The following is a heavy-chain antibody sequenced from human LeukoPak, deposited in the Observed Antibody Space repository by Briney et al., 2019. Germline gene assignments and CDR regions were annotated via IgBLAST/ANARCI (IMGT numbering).Heavy chain of an antibody. CDR2: INHSGST. CDR1: GGSFSGYY. Sequence: SETLSLTYAVYGGSFSGYYWSWIRQPPGKGLEWIGEINHSGSTNYNPSLKSRVTISVDTSKNQFSLKLSSVTAADTAVYYCARGRYYDSSGYSRYYYYYGMDVWGQGTTVTVSS. D-gene: IGHD3-22*01. J-gene: IGHJ6*02. V-gene: IGHV4-34*01. CDR3: ARGRYYDSSGYSRYYYYYGMDV.